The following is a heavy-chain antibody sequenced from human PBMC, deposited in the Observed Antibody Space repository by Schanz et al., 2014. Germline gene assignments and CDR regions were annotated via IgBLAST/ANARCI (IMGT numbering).Heavy chain of an antibody. Sequence: QVQLVESGGGVVQPGRSLRLSCAASGFTFSNFGLHWVRQAPGKGLNWVAVISSDGTNKYYADSVQGRFTLSKHFSKDTLYLQLISLRPEDTAVYYCARLATSKSRLGDAVDIWGQGTMVTVSS. CDR1: GFTFSNFG. CDR3: ARLATSKSRLGDAVDI. V-gene: IGHV3-30*03. D-gene: IGHD6-6*01. CDR2: ISSDGTNK. J-gene: IGHJ3*02.